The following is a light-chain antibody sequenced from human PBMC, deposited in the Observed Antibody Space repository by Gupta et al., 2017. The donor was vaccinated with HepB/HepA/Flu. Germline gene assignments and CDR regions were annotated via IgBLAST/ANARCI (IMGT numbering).Light chain of an antibody. Sequence: EITKSPSSLSASVGDRVTITCRASQSISSYLNWYQQKPGKAPKLLIYLASRLQSGVPSRFSGSGSGTDFTLTISSLQPEDFATYYCQQTNSIPFTFGHGTKVDIK. CDR3: QQTNSIPFT. CDR1: QSISSY. CDR2: LAS. J-gene: IGKJ3*01. V-gene: IGKV1-39*01.